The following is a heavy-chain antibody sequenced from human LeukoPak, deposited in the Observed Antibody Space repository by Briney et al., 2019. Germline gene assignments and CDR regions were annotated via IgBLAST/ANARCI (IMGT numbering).Heavy chain of an antibody. D-gene: IGHD6-19*01. Sequence: PGGSLRLSCAASGFTFRSYAMHWVRQAPGKGLEYVSGISHIGGSTYYANSVKGRFTISRDNSKNTLYLQMGSLRAEDMAVYYCAGRIAVAGTEGFDPWGQGTLVTVSS. CDR1: GFTFRSYA. CDR3: AGRIAVAGTEGFDP. V-gene: IGHV3-64*01. CDR2: ISHIGGST. J-gene: IGHJ5*02.